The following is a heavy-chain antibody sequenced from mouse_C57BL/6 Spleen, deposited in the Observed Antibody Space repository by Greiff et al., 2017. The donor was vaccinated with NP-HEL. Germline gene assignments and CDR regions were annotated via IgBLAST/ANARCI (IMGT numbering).Heavy chain of an antibody. CDR1: GFSLTSYA. V-gene: IGHV2-9-1*01. D-gene: IGHD2-4*01. J-gene: IGHJ3*01. CDR3: ARNLDYDAY. Sequence: VMLVESGPGLVAPSQSLSISCTASGFSLTSYAISWVRQPPGKGLEWLGVIWTGGGTNYNSALKSRLSISKDNSKSQVSLKMHSLQTDDTARYYCARNLDYDAYWGQGTLVTVSA. CDR2: IWTGGGT.